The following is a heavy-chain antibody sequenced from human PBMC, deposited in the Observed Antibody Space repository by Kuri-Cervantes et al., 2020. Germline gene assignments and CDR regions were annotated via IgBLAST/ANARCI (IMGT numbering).Heavy chain of an antibody. J-gene: IGHJ4*02. V-gene: IGHV3-23*01. CDR1: GFTFSSYA. Sequence: GGSLRLSCAASGFTFSSYAMSWVRQAPGKGLEWVSAISGSGGSTYYADSVKGRFTISRDNAKNSLYLQMNSLRAEDTAVYYCARFYDILTGYSTFGYWGQGTLVTVSS. D-gene: IGHD3-9*01. CDR2: ISGSGGST. CDR3: ARFYDILTGYSTFGY.